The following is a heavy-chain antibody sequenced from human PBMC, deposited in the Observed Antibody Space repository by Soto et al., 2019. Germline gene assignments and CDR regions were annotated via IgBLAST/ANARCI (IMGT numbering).Heavy chain of an antibody. D-gene: IGHD1-26*01. CDR1: GYTFTSYG. V-gene: IGHV1-18*01. CDR2: ISAYNGNT. J-gene: IGHJ4*02. CDR3: ARVVWVVGASAYFDS. Sequence: ASVKVSCKASGYTFTSYGISWVLQAPGQGLEWMGWISAYNGNTNYAQKLQGRVTMTTDTSTSTAYMELRSLRSDDTAVYYCARVVWVVGASAYFDSWAQGNLVTVP.